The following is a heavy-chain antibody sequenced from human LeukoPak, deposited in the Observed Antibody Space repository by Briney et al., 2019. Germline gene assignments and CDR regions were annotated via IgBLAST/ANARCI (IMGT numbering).Heavy chain of an antibody. CDR1: GFTFDDYA. CDR2: ISWNSGSI. J-gene: IGHJ4*02. Sequence: PGRSLRLSCAASGFTFDDYAMHWVRQAPGKGLEWVSDISWNSGSIGYADSVKGRFTISRDNAKNSLYLQMNSLRAEDMALYYCAKAGLWSGFDYWGQGTLVTVSS. CDR3: AKAGLWSGFDY. D-gene: IGHD5-18*01. V-gene: IGHV3-9*03.